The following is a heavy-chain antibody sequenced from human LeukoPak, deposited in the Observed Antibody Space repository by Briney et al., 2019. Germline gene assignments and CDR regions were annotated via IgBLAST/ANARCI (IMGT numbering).Heavy chain of an antibody. J-gene: IGHJ6*02. D-gene: IGHD3-3*01. Sequence: GGSLRLSCAASGFTFSSYGTHWVRQAPGKGLEWVAVIWYDGSNKYYADSVKGRFTISRDNSKNTLYLQMNSLRAEDTAVYYCARVGPDPQKYYDFWSGYYYYYYGMDVWGQGTTVTVSS. CDR2: IWYDGSNK. V-gene: IGHV3-33*01. CDR3: ARVGPDPQKYYDFWSGYYYYYYGMDV. CDR1: GFTFSSYG.